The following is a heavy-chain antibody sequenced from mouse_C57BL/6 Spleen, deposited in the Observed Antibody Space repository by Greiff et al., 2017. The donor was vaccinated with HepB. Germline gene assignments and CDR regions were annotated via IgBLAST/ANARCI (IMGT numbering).Heavy chain of an antibody. CDR2: IDPSDSYT. J-gene: IGHJ2*01. CDR3: ERGGYYYGRSYEFYFDY. CDR1: GYTFTSYW. D-gene: IGHD1-1*01. Sequence: QVQLKESGAELVKPGASVKLSCKASGYTFTSYWMQWVKQRPGQGLEWIGEIDPSDSYTNYNQKFKGKAKLAVDTSSSTAYMQLSSLTSEDSAVYSCERGGYYYGRSYEFYFDYWGQGTTLTVSS. V-gene: IGHV1-50*01.